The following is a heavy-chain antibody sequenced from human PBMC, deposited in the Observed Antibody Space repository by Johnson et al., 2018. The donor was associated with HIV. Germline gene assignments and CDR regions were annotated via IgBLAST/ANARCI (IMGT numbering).Heavy chain of an antibody. V-gene: IGHV3-33*03. CDR2: IWYDGSYK. J-gene: IGHJ3*02. CDR1: GFTFSTYA. CDR3: ALSYSLDAFDI. Sequence: QMQLVESGGGVVQPGRSLRLSCAASGFTFSTYAMHWVRQAPGKGLEWVAVIWYDGSYKYYADPVKGRFTISRDNAKNSLYLQMNSLKTEDTAVYYCALSYSLDAFDIWGQGTMVTVSS. D-gene: IGHD2-21*01.